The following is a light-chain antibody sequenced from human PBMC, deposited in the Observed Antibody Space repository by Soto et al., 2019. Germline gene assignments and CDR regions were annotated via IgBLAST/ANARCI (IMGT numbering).Light chain of an antibody. CDR2: GAS. J-gene: IGKJ2*01. Sequence: EIVMTQSPATLSVSPGERATLSCRASQSVSSNLAWYQQKPGQAPRLLIYGASTRATGIPARFSGSGSGTEFTLTISSLQSEDFAAYYCQQYNKWPPYTFGQGTTLEIK. CDR1: QSVSSN. CDR3: QQYNKWPPYT. V-gene: IGKV3-15*01.